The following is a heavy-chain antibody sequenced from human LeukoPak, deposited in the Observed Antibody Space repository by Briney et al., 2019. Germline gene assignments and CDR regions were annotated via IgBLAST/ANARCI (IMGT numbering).Heavy chain of an antibody. J-gene: IGHJ4*02. CDR2: ISGDRRST. Sequence: PGGSLRLSCSASGFTFDDYAMHWVRQSPGEGLEWVSFISGDRRSTYHADSVKGRFTISRDNNKNSLYLQMNSLRPEDTAFYYCARDDETYYYDGIGHNVDYWGQGTLLTVSS. CDR3: ARDDETYYYDGIGHNVDY. D-gene: IGHD3-22*01. CDR1: GFTFDDYA. V-gene: IGHV3-43*02.